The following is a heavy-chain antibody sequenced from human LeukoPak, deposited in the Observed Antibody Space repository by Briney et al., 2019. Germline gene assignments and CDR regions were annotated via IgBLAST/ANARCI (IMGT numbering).Heavy chain of an antibody. CDR3: ARRAGEYSHPYDY. D-gene: IGHD4-17*01. CDR1: GFSFSNAW. V-gene: IGHV3-53*01. CDR2: IYSGGNT. Sequence: GGSLRLSCAASGFSFSNAWMSWVRQAPGKGLEWVSFIYSGGNTHYSDSVKGRFTISRDNSKNTLYLQMNSLRAEDTAVYYCARRAGEYSHPYDYWGQGTLVTVSS. J-gene: IGHJ4*02.